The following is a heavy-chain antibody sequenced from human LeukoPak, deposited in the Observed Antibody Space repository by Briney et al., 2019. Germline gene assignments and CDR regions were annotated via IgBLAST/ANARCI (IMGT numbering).Heavy chain of an antibody. Sequence: ASVKVSCKVSGYTLTELSMHWVRQAPGKGLEWMGGFDPEDGETIYAQKFQGRVTMTEDTSTDTAYMELSSLRSEDTAVYYCATRAAASYYDSSGYYYGFDYWGQGTLVTVSS. D-gene: IGHD3-22*01. CDR2: FDPEDGET. CDR3: ATRAAASYYDSSGYYYGFDY. J-gene: IGHJ4*02. V-gene: IGHV1-24*01. CDR1: GYTLTELS.